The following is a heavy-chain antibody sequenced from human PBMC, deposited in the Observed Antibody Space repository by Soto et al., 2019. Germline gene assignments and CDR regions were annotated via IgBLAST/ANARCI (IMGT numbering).Heavy chain of an antibody. Sequence: GASVKVSCKASGYTFTSYAMHWVRQAPGQRLEWMGWINAGNGNTKYSQKFQGRVTITRDTSASTAYMELSSLRSEDTAVYYCASDDCSGGSCGNYYYYGMDVWGQGTTVTVSS. CDR3: ASDDCSGGSCGNYYYYGMDV. D-gene: IGHD2-15*01. V-gene: IGHV1-3*01. CDR2: INAGNGNT. CDR1: GYTFTSYA. J-gene: IGHJ6*02.